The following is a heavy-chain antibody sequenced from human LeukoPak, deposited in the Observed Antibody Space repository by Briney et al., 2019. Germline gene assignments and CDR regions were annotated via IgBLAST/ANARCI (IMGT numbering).Heavy chain of an antibody. CDR1: GYTFTSYA. V-gene: IGHV7-4-1*02. D-gene: IGHD3-3*01. CDR2: INTNTGNP. Sequence: ASVKVSCTASGYTFTSYAMNWVRQAPGQGLEWMGWINTNTGNPTYAQGFTGRFVFSLDTSVSTAYLQISSLKAEDTAVYYCASALSGLKYNWFDPWGQGTLVTVSS. CDR3: ASALSGLKYNWFDP. J-gene: IGHJ5*02.